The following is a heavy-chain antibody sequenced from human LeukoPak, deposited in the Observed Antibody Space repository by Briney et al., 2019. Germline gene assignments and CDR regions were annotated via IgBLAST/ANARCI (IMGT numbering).Heavy chain of an antibody. D-gene: IGHD5-18*01. CDR2: IKQDGSEK. Sequence: GGSLRLSCVASGFTFSTSAMSWVRQAPGKGLEWVANIKQDGSEKYYVDSVKGRFTISRDNAKNSLYLQMNSLRAEDTAVYYCARYGGGGYNYGYHLWWGQGALVTVSS. V-gene: IGHV3-7*01. J-gene: IGHJ4*02. CDR3: ARYGGGGYNYGYHLW. CDR1: GFTFSTSA.